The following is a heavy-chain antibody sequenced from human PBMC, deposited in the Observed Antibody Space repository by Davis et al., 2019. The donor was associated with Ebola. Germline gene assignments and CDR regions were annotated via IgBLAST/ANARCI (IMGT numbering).Heavy chain of an antibody. D-gene: IGHD1-26*01. V-gene: IGHV4-59*01. CDR3: ARGRDRSIVGTTKGSWFDP. CDR1: GGSINNYY. CDR2: IHYSGST. J-gene: IGHJ5*02. Sequence: SETLSLTCAVSGGSINNYYWSWIRQPPGKGLEWIGYIHYSGSTNHNPSLKSRVTISVDTSKNLFSLKLSSVTAADTAVYYCARGRDRSIVGTTKGSWFDPWGQGTLVIVSS.